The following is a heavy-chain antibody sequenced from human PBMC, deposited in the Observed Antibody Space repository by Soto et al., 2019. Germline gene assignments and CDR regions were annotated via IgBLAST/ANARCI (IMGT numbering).Heavy chain of an antibody. Sequence: SETLSLTCTVSGGSISSYYWSWIRQPPGKGLEWIGYIYYSGSTNYNPSLKSRVTISVDTSKNQFSLKLSSVTAADTAVYFCATSPLESSGDYYTPYDAFDIWGQGTMVTVSS. CDR3: ATSPLESSGDYYTPYDAFDI. V-gene: IGHV4-59*01. CDR1: GGSISSYY. J-gene: IGHJ3*02. D-gene: IGHD3-22*01. CDR2: IYYSGST.